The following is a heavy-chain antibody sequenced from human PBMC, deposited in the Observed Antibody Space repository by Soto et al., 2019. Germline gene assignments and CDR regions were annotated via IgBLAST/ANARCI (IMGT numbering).Heavy chain of an antibody. Sequence: NWVRQAPGKGLEWVSSISSSSSYIYYADSVKGRFTISRDNAKNSLYLQMNSLRAEDTAVYYCARDAVVAALNWFDPWGQGTLVTVSS. J-gene: IGHJ5*02. V-gene: IGHV3-21*01. CDR2: ISSSSSYI. D-gene: IGHD2-15*01. CDR3: ARDAVVAALNWFDP.